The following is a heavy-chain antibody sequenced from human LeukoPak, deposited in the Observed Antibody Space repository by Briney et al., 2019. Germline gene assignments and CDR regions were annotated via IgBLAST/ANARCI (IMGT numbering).Heavy chain of an antibody. V-gene: IGHV3-74*01. D-gene: IGHD6-19*01. CDR3: ARGAYNTGWYYFDY. CDR2: INTDGSTT. CDR1: GFTFSSYW. Sequence: GGSLRLSCAASGFTFSSYWIHWVRQAPGKGLVWVPRINTDGSTTNYADSVKGRFTISRDNAKNTLYLQMNSLRAEDTAVYYCARGAYNTGWYYFDYWGQGTLVTASS. J-gene: IGHJ4*02.